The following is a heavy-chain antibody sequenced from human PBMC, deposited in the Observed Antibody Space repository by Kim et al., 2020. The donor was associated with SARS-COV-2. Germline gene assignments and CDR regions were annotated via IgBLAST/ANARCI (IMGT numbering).Heavy chain of an antibody. Sequence: SVKVSCKASGGTFSSYAISWVRQAPGQGLEWMGGIIPIFGTANYAQKFQGRVTITADKSTSTAYMELSSLRSEDTAVYYCARVTTMVRGYLNWFDPWGQGTLVTVSS. CDR1: GGTFSSYA. V-gene: IGHV1-69*06. CDR3: ARVTTMVRGYLNWFDP. CDR2: IIPIFGTA. J-gene: IGHJ5*02. D-gene: IGHD3-10*01.